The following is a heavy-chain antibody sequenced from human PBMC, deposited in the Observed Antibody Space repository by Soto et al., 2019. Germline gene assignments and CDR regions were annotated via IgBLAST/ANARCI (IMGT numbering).Heavy chain of an antibody. J-gene: IGHJ4*02. CDR1: GFTFSSYA. D-gene: IGHD3-10*01. V-gene: IGHV3-30-3*01. CDR3: ASQGLRGLGLFLQY. Sequence: QVQLVESGGGVVQPGRSVRLSCAASGFTFSSYAMHWVRQAPGKGLEWVAIISYDGSNKYYADSVKGRFTISRDNSKNTLYLQMNSLRPEDTAVYFCASQGLRGLGLFLQYWGQGTLVTVSS. CDR2: ISYDGSNK.